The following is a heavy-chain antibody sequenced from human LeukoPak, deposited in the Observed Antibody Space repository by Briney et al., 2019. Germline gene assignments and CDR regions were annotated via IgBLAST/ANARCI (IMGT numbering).Heavy chain of an antibody. Sequence: SVKVSCKASRFTFTSSAMQWVRQARGQRLEWIGRIVVGSGNTNYAQKFQERVTITRDMSTSTAYMELSSLRSEDTAVYYCAALHVGTEIDYWGQGTLVTVSS. CDR2: IVVGSGNT. CDR3: AALHVGTEIDY. D-gene: IGHD1-1*01. J-gene: IGHJ4*02. V-gene: IGHV1-58*02. CDR1: RFTFTSSA.